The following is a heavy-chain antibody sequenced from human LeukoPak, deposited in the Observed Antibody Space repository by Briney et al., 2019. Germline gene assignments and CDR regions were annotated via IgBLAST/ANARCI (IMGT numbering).Heavy chain of an antibody. CDR1: GDSISNYY. Sequence: SETLSLTCTVSGDSISNYYWSWIRQPPGKGLEWIGYIYNTGTTNYNPSLKSRVTISIDTSKNHFSLRLSSVTAADTAVYYCARGGRYSLGDFDSWGQGSLVTVSS. CDR3: ARGGRYSLGDFDS. J-gene: IGHJ4*02. D-gene: IGHD5-18*01. CDR2: IYNTGTT. V-gene: IGHV4-59*12.